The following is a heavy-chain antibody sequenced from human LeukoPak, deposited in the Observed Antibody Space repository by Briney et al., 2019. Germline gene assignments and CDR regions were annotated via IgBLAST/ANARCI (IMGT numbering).Heavy chain of an antibody. CDR2: INHSGST. D-gene: IGHD4-17*01. V-gene: IGHV4-34*01. CDR3: ARGSAVTNDY. Sequence: SETLSLTCAVYGGSFSGYYWSWIRQPPGKGLEWIGEINHSGSTNYNPSLKSRVTISVDTSKNQFSLKLSSVTAADTAVYYCARGSAVTNDYWGQGTLVTASS. J-gene: IGHJ4*02. CDR1: GGSFSGYY.